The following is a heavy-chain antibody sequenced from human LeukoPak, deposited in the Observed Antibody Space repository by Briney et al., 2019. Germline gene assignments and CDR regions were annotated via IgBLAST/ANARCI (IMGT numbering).Heavy chain of an antibody. D-gene: IGHD2-21*02. CDR3: ARGRVTATDGFDI. CDR1: VYTFTSYF. J-gene: IGHJ3*02. Sequence: ASVKVSCKASVYTFTSYFIHWVRQAPGEGLEGMGIINPTGGSTRYAQKFQGRVTMTRDTSTSTVYMELSSLRSEDTAVYYCARGRVTATDGFDIWGQGTTVIVSS. V-gene: IGHV1-46*01. CDR2: INPTGGST.